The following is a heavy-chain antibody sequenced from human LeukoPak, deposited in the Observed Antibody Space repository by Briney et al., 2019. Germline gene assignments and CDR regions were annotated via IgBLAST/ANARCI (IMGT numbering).Heavy chain of an antibody. CDR1: GFTFSSYS. J-gene: IGHJ4*02. D-gene: IGHD6-19*01. CDR3: ARIVAVAGTDY. V-gene: IGHV3-21*01. CDR2: ISSSSSYI. Sequence: GGSLRLSCAASGFTFSSYSMNLVRQAPGKGLEWVSSISSSSSYIYYADSVKGRFTISRDHAKNSLYLQMNSLRAEDTAVYYCARIVAVAGTDYWGQGTLVTVSS.